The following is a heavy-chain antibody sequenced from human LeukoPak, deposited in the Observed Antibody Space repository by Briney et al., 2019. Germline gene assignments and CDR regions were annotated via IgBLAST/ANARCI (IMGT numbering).Heavy chain of an antibody. CDR2: ISSSSSTI. J-gene: IGHJ4*02. CDR3: ARDLKYQLPHTHDY. CDR1: GFTFNTYS. V-gene: IGHV3-48*01. D-gene: IGHD2-2*01. Sequence: GGSLRLSCAASGFTFNTYSMNWVRQAPGKGLEWVSYISSSSSTIYYADSVKGRFTMSRDNAKNSLYLQMNSLRAEDTAVYYCARDLKYQLPHTHDYWGQGTLVTVSS.